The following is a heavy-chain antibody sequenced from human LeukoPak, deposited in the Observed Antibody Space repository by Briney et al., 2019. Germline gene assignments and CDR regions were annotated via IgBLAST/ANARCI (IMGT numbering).Heavy chain of an antibody. CDR1: GGTFSSYA. CDR3: ARAGAIFGVVKHYYYYMDV. D-gene: IGHD3-3*02. V-gene: IGHV1-69*13. Sequence: ASVKVSCKASGGTFSSYAISWVRQAPGQGLEWMGGIIPIFGTANYAQTFQGRVTITADESTSTAYMELSSLSSEHTAVYYCARAGAIFGVVKHYYYYMDVWGKGTTVTVSS. CDR2: IIPIFGTA. J-gene: IGHJ6*03.